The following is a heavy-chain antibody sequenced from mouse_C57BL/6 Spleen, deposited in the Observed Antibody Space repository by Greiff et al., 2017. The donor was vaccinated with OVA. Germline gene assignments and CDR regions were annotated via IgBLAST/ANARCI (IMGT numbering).Heavy chain of an antibody. CDR2: IYPGDGDT. D-gene: IGHD1-1*01. Sequence: QVQLQQSGAELVKPGASVKISCKASGYAFSSYWMNWVKQRPGKGLEWIGQIYPGDGDTNYNGKFKGKATLTADKSSSTAYMQLSSLTSEDSAVYFCARSQFITTAGFAYWGQGTLVTVSA. J-gene: IGHJ3*01. CDR3: ARSQFITTAGFAY. V-gene: IGHV1-80*01. CDR1: GYAFSSYW.